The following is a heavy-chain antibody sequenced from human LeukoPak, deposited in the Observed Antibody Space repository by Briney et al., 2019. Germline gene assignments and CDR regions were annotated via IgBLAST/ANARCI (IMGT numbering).Heavy chain of an antibody. D-gene: IGHD3-22*01. V-gene: IGHV4-34*01. J-gene: IGHJ4*02. CDR3: ARYRGRYYYDSSGYYPFDY. CDR1: GGSFSGYY. Sequence: SETLSLTCAVYGGSFSGYYWSWIRQPPGKGLEWIGEINHSGSTNYNPSLKSRVTISVDTSKNQFSLKLSSVTAADTAVYYCARYRGRYYYDSSGYYPFDYWGQGTLVTVSS. CDR2: INHSGST.